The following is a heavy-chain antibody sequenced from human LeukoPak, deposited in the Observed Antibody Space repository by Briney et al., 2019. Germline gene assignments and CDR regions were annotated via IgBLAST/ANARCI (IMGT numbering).Heavy chain of an antibody. CDR3: ARGVRQNGSPYYYYYYMDV. D-gene: IGHD6-25*01. CDR2: MNPNSGNT. J-gene: IGHJ6*03. CDR1: GYTFTSYD. Sequence: ASVKVSCKASGYTFTSYDINWVRQAPGQGLEWMGWMNPNSGNTGYAQNFQVRVTMTRNTSISTAYMDLHSLRSEDTATYYCARGVRQNGSPYYYYYYMDVWGKGTTVTVSS. V-gene: IGHV1-8*01.